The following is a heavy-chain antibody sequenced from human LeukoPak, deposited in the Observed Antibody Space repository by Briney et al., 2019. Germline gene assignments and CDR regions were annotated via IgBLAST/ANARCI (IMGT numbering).Heavy chain of an antibody. CDR3: VKVRCGGDCYFEY. Sequence: GGSLRLSCAASGFTFSSYEMNWVRQAPGKGLEWVSYISSSGSTIYYADSVKGRFTISRDNAKNSLYLQMNTLRAEDTAMYYCVKVRCGGDCYFEYWGQGTLVTVSS. D-gene: IGHD2-21*02. V-gene: IGHV3-48*03. J-gene: IGHJ4*02. CDR1: GFTFSSYE. CDR2: ISSSGSTI.